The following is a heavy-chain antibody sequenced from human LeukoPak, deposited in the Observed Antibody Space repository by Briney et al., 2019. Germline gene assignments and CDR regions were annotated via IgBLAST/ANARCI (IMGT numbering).Heavy chain of an antibody. CDR3: ARHSPPLANCGGDCYPFDY. D-gene: IGHD2-21*02. J-gene: IGHJ4*02. CDR1: GGSISTYY. V-gene: IGHV4-59*08. Sequence: SETLSLTCTVSGGSISTYYWSWIRQPPGKGLEWIGYIYYTGSTNYNPSLKSRVTISVDTSKNQFSLNLSSVTAADTAVYYCARHSPPLANCGGDCYPFDYWGQGTLVTVSS. CDR2: IYYTGST.